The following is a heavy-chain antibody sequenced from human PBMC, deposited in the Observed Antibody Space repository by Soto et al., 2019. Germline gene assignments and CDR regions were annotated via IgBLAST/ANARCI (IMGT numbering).Heavy chain of an antibody. CDR2: MYNTGST. D-gene: IGHD2-21*02. Sequence: QVQLQESGPGLVKPSETLSLTCTVSGGSISGYYWIWIRQPPVKGLEWIGYMYNTGSTDYNPSFKSRVTISLDTSKNQFALQLNSVTAAATAVYYCARDLWGYCGTDCYPLDVWGQGTTVTVSS. V-gene: IGHV4-59*01. CDR1: GGSISGYY. J-gene: IGHJ6*02. CDR3: ARDLWGYCGTDCYPLDV.